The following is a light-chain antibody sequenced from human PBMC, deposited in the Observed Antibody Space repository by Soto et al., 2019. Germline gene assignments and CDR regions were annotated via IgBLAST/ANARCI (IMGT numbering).Light chain of an antibody. Sequence: QSALTQPRSVSASPGQSVTISCTGTSSNVGGHNYVSWYQQNPGKAPRLMIYDATKRPSGVPDRFSGSKSGNAASLTISGLQAEDEADYCCCSYAASYTLAFGGGTQLTVL. CDR3: CSYAASYTLA. V-gene: IGLV2-11*01. CDR1: SSNVGGHNY. J-gene: IGLJ2*01. CDR2: DAT.